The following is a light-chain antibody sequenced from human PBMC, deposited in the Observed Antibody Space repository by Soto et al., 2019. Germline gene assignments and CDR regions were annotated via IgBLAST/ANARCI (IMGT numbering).Light chain of an antibody. CDR2: DAS. J-gene: IGKJ5*01. CDR3: QQRGES. CDR1: QGISTY. V-gene: IGKV3D-11*01. Sequence: LTQSPATLSLSPGERATFSCTASQGISTYIAWYQQKPGHPPRLLMFDASRRATGIPPRFSGGGFGTQFTLTINNLEPDDFAVYYCQQRGESVGPGPRLEIK.